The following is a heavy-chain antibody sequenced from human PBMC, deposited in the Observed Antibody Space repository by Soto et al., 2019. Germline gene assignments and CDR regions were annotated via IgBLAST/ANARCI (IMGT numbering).Heavy chain of an antibody. Sequence: QVHLVQSGAEVKKPGSSVKVSCKTSGGSFNNYAVSWVRQAPGQGLEWMGGIIPNFDTPNYEHKFQDRVTIIADESTSTVYMELRSLRSNDTAVYYWSVAMVREILIFESSGMHVWGQGTTVIVSS. CDR1: GGSFNNYA. D-gene: IGHD3-10*01. CDR2: IIPNFDTP. J-gene: IGHJ6*02. CDR3: SVAMVREILIFESSGMHV. V-gene: IGHV1-69*01.